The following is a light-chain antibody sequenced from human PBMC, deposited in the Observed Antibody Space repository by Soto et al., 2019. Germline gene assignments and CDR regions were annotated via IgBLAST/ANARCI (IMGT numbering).Light chain of an antibody. CDR3: QQYNSYSYT. Sequence: DIQMTQSPSTLSASVGDRVTITCRASQSISSWLAWYQQKPGKAPKLLIYDASSLESGVPSRFSGSGSVTEFNRTISSLQPDDVATYYCQQYNSYSYTFGQGTKLEIK. J-gene: IGKJ2*01. V-gene: IGKV1-5*01. CDR1: QSISSW. CDR2: DAS.